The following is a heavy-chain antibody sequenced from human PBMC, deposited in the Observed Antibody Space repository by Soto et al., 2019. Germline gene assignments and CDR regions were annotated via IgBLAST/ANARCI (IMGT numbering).Heavy chain of an antibody. Sequence: GASVKVSCKASGYTFTSYAMHWVRQAPGQRLEWMGWINAGNGNTKYSQKFQGRVTFTRDTSASTAYMELSSLRSEDTAVYYCARAPRWGLYYFDYWGQGTLVTVSS. CDR2: INAGNGNT. D-gene: IGHD3-16*01. J-gene: IGHJ4*02. CDR3: ARAPRWGLYYFDY. V-gene: IGHV1-3*01. CDR1: GYTFTSYA.